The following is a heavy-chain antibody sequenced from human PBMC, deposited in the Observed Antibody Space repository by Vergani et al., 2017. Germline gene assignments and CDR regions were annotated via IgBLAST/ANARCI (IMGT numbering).Heavy chain of an antibody. CDR2: IWYDGSNK. CDR3: ARYSRTGIAAPL. J-gene: IGHJ4*02. Sequence: QVQLVESGGGVVQPGRSLRLSCAASGFTFRSYGMHWVRQAPGKGLEWVAVIWYDGSNKYYADSVKGRFTISRDNSKNTLYLQMNSLRAEDTAVYYCARYSRTGIAAPLWGQGTLVTVSS. V-gene: IGHV3-33*01. CDR1: GFTFRSYG. D-gene: IGHD6-6*01.